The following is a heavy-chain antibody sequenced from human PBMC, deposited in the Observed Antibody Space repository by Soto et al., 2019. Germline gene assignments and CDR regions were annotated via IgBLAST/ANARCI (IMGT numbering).Heavy chain of an antibody. CDR1: CGSIISTSNW. Sequence: SETLSLTCVVSCGSIISTSNWWSWIRQPPGKGLEWIGEIYHSGSTNYNPSLKSRVTISVDTSKNQFSLKLSSVTAADTAVYYCARLDSSGYTFDYWGQGTLVTVSS. D-gene: IGHD3-22*01. J-gene: IGHJ4*02. V-gene: IGHV4-4*02. CDR3: ARLDSSGYTFDY. CDR2: IYHSGST.